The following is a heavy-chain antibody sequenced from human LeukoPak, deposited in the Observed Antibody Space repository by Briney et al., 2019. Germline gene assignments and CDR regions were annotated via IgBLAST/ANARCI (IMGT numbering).Heavy chain of an antibody. CDR1: GGSISSSGYY. V-gene: IGHV4-39*01. J-gene: IGHJ4*02. Sequence: PSETLSLTCTVSGGSISSSGYYWGWIRQPPGKGLEWIGSISSGGSTHYIPSLKSRVTISVDTSKNLFSLKLSSVTAADTAVYYCARRPLGYCSSTSCPTPYYFDYWGQGTLVTVSS. CDR2: ISSGGST. CDR3: ARRPLGYCSSTSCPTPYYFDY. D-gene: IGHD2-2*01.